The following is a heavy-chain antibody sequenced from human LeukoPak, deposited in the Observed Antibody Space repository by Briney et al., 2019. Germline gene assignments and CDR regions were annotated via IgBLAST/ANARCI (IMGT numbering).Heavy chain of an antibody. CDR2: IYYSGST. D-gene: IGHD6-19*01. CDR1: GGSISSGSYY. CDR3: ARLGIAVAGPWEFFDY. V-gene: IGHV4-39*01. J-gene: IGHJ4*02. Sequence: PSETLSLTCTVSGGSISSGSYYWGWIRQPPGKGLEWIGSIYYSGSTYYNPSLKSRVTISVDTSKNQFSLKLSSVTAADTAVYYCARLGIAVAGPWEFFDYWGQGTLVTVSS.